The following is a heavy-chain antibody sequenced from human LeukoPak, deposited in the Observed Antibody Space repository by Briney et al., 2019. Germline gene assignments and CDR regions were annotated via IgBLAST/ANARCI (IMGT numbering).Heavy chain of an antibody. CDR2: ISSSGST. CDR1: GDSISSGDYY. Sequence: SETLSLTCTVSGDSISSGDYYWSWIRQPAGKGLEWIGRISSSGSTNYNPSLKSRVTISVDTSKNQFSLKLSSVTAADTAVYYCARVYYSSSYDYWYFDLWGRGTLVTVSS. CDR3: ARVYYSSSYDYWYFDL. V-gene: IGHV4-61*02. D-gene: IGHD6-13*01. J-gene: IGHJ2*01.